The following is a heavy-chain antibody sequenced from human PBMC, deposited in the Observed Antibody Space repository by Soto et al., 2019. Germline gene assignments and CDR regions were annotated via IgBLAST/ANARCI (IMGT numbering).Heavy chain of an antibody. CDR3: ARGLDSSGYYSYDY. V-gene: IGHV1-69*13. D-gene: IGHD3-22*01. CDR1: GGTFSSYA. Sequence: SVKVSCKASGGTFSSYAISWVRQAPGQGLEWMGVIIPIFVTANYAQKFQGRVTITADESTSTAYMELSSLRSEDTAVYYCARGLDSSGYYSYDYWGQGTLVTVSS. CDR2: IIPIFVTA. J-gene: IGHJ4*02.